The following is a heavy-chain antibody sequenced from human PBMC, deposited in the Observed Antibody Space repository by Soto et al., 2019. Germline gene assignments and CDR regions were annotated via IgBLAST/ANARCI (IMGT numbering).Heavy chain of an antibody. J-gene: IGHJ4*02. Sequence: GGSLRLSCAASGFTVSSKYMTWVRQVPGKGLEWVSRINSDGSSTSYADSVKGRFTISRDNAKNTLYLQMNSLRAEDTAVYYCARAVYSSSSFDYWGQGTLVTVSS. CDR1: GFTVSSKY. CDR2: INSDGSST. CDR3: ARAVYSSSSFDY. V-gene: IGHV3-74*01. D-gene: IGHD6-6*01.